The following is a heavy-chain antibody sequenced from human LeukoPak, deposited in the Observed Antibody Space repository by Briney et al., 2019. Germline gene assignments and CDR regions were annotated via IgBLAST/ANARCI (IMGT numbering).Heavy chain of an antibody. CDR3: TTEYNWSYWS. V-gene: IGHV3-15*01. J-gene: IGHJ4*02. D-gene: IGHD1-20*01. CDR2: IRSKSDGGTT. CDR1: GFTFSNTW. Sequence: GGSLRLSCAASGFTFSNTWMSWVRQAPGKGLECVGRIRSKSDGGTTEYAAPVKGRFTISRDVSKDTLYLQMNSLKTEDTGVYYCTTEYNWSYWSWGQGTLVTVSS.